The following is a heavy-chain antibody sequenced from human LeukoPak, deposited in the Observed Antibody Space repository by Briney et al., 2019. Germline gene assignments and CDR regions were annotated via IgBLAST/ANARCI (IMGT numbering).Heavy chain of an antibody. CDR2: IYRGGNT. CDR3: ARDLTSNVAVTEYHYYAMDV. V-gene: IGHV3-53*01. J-gene: IGHJ6*02. Sequence: GGSLRLSCVVSGFTVSSNYMSWVRQAPGRGLEWVSIIYRGGNTYYADSMKGRLTISRDTSKNTLYLQMNSLRAEDTAVYYCARDLTSNVAVTEYHYYAMDVWGQGTTVTVSS. D-gene: IGHD6-19*01. CDR1: GFTVSSNY.